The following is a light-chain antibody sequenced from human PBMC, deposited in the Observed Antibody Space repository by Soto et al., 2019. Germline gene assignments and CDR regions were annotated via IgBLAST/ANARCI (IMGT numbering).Light chain of an antibody. V-gene: IGKV3-20*01. J-gene: IGKJ4*01. CDR1: QSVSGY. CDR2: GAS. Sequence: EIVLTQSPATLSLSPGNRATLSCRASQSVSGYLAWYQQKPGQAPRLLIYGASSRATGIPDRFSGSGSGTDFTLTISRLEPEDFAVYYCQQYGSSLLTFGGGTKVDNK. CDR3: QQYGSSLLT.